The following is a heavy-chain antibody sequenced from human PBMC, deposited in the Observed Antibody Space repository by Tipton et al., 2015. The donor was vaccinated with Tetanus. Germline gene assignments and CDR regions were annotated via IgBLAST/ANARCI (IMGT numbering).Heavy chain of an antibody. V-gene: IGHV3-11*06. CDR1: GFTFHESY. CDR2: ISSTSSYI. J-gene: IGHJ4*02. CDR3: ASGRTLDY. Sequence: SLRLSCAASGFTFHESYMSWIRQAPGTGLQWVASISSTSSYIYYADSLKGRFTISRDNAKNSLYLQIDSLGAEDTALYYCASGRTLDYWGQGTLVTVSS.